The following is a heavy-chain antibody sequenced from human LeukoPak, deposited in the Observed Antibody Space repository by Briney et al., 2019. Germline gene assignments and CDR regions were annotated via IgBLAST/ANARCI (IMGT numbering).Heavy chain of an antibody. V-gene: IGHV3-7*01. Sequence: GGSLRLSCAASGFTFSNYWMSWVRQAPGKGLEWVANIRQDGSEKYYVDSMRDRFTICRDNAKNSLYLQMSSLRAEDTAVYYCARSTAGLDYWGQGTLVTVSS. CDR3: ARSTAGLDY. CDR2: IRQDGSEK. D-gene: IGHD1-1*01. CDR1: GFTFSNYW. J-gene: IGHJ4*02.